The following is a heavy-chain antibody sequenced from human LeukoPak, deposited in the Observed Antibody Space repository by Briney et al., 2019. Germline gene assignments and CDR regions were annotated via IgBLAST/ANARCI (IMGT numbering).Heavy chain of an antibody. CDR3: ARFQEWSDSY. Sequence: ASVKVSCKVSGYTLTELSMHWVRQAPGKGLEWMGGFDPEDGETIYAQKFQGRVTMTRDTSTSTVYMELSSLRSEDTAVYYCARFQEWSDSYWGQGTLVTVSS. D-gene: IGHD3-3*01. CDR1: GYTLTELS. CDR2: FDPEDGET. J-gene: IGHJ4*02. V-gene: IGHV1-24*01.